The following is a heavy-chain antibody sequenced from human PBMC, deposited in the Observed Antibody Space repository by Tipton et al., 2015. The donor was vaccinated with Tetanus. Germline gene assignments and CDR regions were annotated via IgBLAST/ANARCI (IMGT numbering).Heavy chain of an antibody. CDR1: GYTFTGYY. V-gene: IGHV1-2*02. Sequence: QLVQSGAEVKKPGASVKVSCKASGYTFTGYYIYWVRQAPGQGLEGMGWIDPNSGGTVYAQKFQGRVPMTRDTSISTAYMELRSLRSDDTAVYYCARDRGDYIYYGMDVWGPGTPVTVS. J-gene: IGHJ6*02. CDR3: ARDRGDYIYYGMDV. D-gene: IGHD3-22*01. CDR2: IDPNSGGT.